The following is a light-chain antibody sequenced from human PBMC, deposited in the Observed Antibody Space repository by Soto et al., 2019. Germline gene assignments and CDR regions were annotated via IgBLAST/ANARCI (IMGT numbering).Light chain of an antibody. Sequence: ILLTHSPGTLSLSPWERATLSSRASQSVSSYLAWYQQIPGQAPRLLIYDASTRATGIPARFSGSGSGTDFTLTISSLEPEDFAVYYCQQRSNRPPGITFGQGTRLEIK. CDR3: QQRSNRPPGIT. V-gene: IGKV3-11*01. J-gene: IGKJ5*01. CDR1: QSVSSY. CDR2: DAS.